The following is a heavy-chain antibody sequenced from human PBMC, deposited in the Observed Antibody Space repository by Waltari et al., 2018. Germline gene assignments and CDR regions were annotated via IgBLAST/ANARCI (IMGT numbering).Heavy chain of an antibody. CDR2: VFTSGST. J-gene: IGHJ4*02. Sequence: QVQLQESGPGLVKPSQTLSLICTVSGASVSSGGYSWSWTRQPAGKVLEWIGLVFTSGSTKYHHSLKSRVNISVDTSKNQFSLKLSSVTAADTAIYYCARGRGDGANFFFDYWGQGTLVTGSS. CDR1: GASVSSGGYS. V-gene: IGHV4-61*02. D-gene: IGHD3-3*01. CDR3: ARGRGDGANFFFDY.